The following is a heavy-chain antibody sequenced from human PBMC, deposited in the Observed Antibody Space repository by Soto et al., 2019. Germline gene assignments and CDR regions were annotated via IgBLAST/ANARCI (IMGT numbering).Heavy chain of an antibody. D-gene: IGHD3-10*01. Sequence: SETLSLTCTVSGGSISSGPYSWGWIRQTPGEGLEWIGTFHYSENTYYNPSLESRVTISVDASKNQFSLKLSSVTAADTAVYYCAGGPTWYYYAAGGQGTLVTVSS. V-gene: IGHV4-39*07. CDR2: FHYSENT. CDR3: AGGPTWYYYAA. CDR1: GGSISSGPYS. J-gene: IGHJ4*02.